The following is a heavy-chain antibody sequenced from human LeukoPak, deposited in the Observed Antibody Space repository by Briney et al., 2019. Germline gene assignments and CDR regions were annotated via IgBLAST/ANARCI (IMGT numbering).Heavy chain of an antibody. Sequence: KPSETLSLTCAVYGGSFSGYYWSWIRQPPGKGLEWIGEINHSGSTNYNPSLKSRVTISVDTSKNQFSLKLSSVTAADTAVYYCARVKTYYYDRWGQGTMVTVSS. D-gene: IGHD3-10*01. J-gene: IGHJ3*02. CDR3: ARVKTYYYDR. CDR1: GGSFSGYY. V-gene: IGHV4-34*01. CDR2: INHSGST.